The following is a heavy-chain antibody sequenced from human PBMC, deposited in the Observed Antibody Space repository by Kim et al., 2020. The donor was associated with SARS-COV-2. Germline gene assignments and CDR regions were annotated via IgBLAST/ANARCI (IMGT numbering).Heavy chain of an antibody. D-gene: IGHD6-13*01. CDR3: AKGAAGAKWFDP. V-gene: IGHV3-23*05. J-gene: IGHJ5*02. Sequence: YYADSVKGRFTISRDNSKTTLFLQMSSLGAEDTAIYYCAKGAAGAKWFDPWGQGTLVTVSS.